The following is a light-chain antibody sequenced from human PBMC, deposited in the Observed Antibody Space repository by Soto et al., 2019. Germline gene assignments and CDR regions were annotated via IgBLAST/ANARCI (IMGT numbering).Light chain of an antibody. CDR1: QSISSW. J-gene: IGKJ4*01. CDR3: QQYNSYPLT. Sequence: DIQMAQSPATLSASVGDRVTITCRASQSISSWLAWYQQKPGKAPKLLIYDASSLESGVPSRFSGSGSGTEFTLTISSLQPDDFATYYCQQYNSYPLTSGGGTKVDIK. V-gene: IGKV1-5*01. CDR2: DAS.